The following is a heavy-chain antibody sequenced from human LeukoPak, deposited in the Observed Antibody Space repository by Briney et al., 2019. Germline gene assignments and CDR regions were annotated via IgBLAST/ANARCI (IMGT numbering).Heavy chain of an antibody. V-gene: IGHV4-39*07. CDR2: IYYSGST. Sequence: PSETLSLACTVSGGSISSSSYYWGWIRQPPGKGLEWIGSIYYSGSTYYNPSLKSRVTISVDTSKNQFSLKLSSVTAADTAVYYCARDSGWLQGSFFDYWGQGTLVTVSS. D-gene: IGHD5-24*01. CDR1: GGSISSSSYY. CDR3: ARDSGWLQGSFFDY. J-gene: IGHJ4*02.